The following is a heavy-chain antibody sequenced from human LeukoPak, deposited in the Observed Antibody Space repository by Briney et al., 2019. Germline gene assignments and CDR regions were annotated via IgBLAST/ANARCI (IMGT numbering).Heavy chain of an antibody. CDR2: IYYSGST. CDR1: GGSISSYY. Sequence: SETLSLTCTVSGGSISSYYWSWIRQPPGKGLEWIGYIYYSGSTNYNPSLKSRVTISVDTSKNQFSLKLSSETAADTAVYYCARGCTSCYDAFDIWGQGTMVTVSS. V-gene: IGHV4-59*12. J-gene: IGHJ3*02. CDR3: ARGCTSCYDAFDI. D-gene: IGHD2-2*01.